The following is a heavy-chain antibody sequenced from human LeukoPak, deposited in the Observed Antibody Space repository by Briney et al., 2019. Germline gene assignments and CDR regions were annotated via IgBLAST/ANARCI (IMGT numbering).Heavy chain of an antibody. J-gene: IGHJ4*02. V-gene: IGHV3-21*01. CDR1: GFTFSSYS. CDR3: ARVKSPYYDSSGYYDY. D-gene: IGHD3-22*01. Sequence: GGSLRLSCAASGFTFSSYSMNWVRQAPGKGLEWVSSISSSSSYIYYADSVKGRFTISRDNAKNSLYLQMNSLRAEDTAVYYCARVKSPYYDSSGYYDYWGQGTLVTVSS. CDR2: ISSSSSYI.